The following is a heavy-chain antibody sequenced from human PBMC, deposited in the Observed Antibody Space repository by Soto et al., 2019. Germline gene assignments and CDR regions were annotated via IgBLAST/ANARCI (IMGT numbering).Heavy chain of an antibody. CDR3: ARGGGPYVWFNEF. J-gene: IGHJ4*02. CDR1: GGLFSSFA. CDR2: IIPVFGTT. V-gene: IGHV1-69*13. D-gene: IGHD3-16*01. Sequence: ASVKVSCKDSGGLFSSFAISWVRQAPGQGLEWMGGIIPVFGTTNYAQKFQDRVTITADESTNTAYMELSSLRSDDTAMYYCARGGGPYVWFNEFWGQGTQVTVSS.